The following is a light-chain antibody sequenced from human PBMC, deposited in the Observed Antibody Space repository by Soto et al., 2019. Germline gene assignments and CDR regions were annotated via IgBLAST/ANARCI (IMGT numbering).Light chain of an antibody. Sequence: IHMTQSPSSVSASVGNSVTLACRASQGISSWLAWYQQKPGKAPKIMIYAASSLQSGVPSRFSGSGSGTDVTLTISSLQTEDFPTYYCQQANSFPITFGQGTRLEIK. CDR3: QQANSFPIT. V-gene: IGKV1-12*01. CDR2: AAS. CDR1: QGISSW. J-gene: IGKJ5*01.